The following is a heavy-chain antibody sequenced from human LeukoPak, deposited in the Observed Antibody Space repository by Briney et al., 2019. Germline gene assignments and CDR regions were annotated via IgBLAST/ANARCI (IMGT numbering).Heavy chain of an antibody. CDR1: GGTFSGNS. CDR2: FIPILNTT. J-gene: IGHJ4*02. Sequence: SVKVSCKASGGTFSGNSITWVRQAPGQGLEWMGGFIPILNTTNYAQDFQSRVTLTADKSTSTAYMELMSLGSEDTAVYYCARETRDSNWNSVAYLDHWGQGTLVTVSS. CDR3: ARETRDSNWNSVAYLDH. D-gene: IGHD1-7*01. V-gene: IGHV1-69*06.